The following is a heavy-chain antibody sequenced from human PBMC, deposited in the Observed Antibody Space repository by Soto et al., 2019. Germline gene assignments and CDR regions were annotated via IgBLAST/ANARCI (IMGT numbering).Heavy chain of an antibody. V-gene: IGHV3-23*01. D-gene: IGHD3-10*01. CDR3: AKRNLYGSGTHDY. CDR1: GFTFSTYD. Sequence: EVQLLESGGGLVQPGGSLRLSCAASGFTFSTYDMSWVRQAPGKRLEWVSGISGSGGKTDYADSVKGRFTISRDNSKNTLYLQMNSLRAEDTAVYYCAKRNLYGSGTHDYWGQGSLVTVSP. J-gene: IGHJ4*02. CDR2: ISGSGGKT.